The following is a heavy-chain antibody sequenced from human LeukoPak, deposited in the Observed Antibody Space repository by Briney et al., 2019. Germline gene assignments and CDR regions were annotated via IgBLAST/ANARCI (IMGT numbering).Heavy chain of an antibody. J-gene: IGHJ4*02. Sequence: GRSLRLSCAASGFTFGDYAMHWVRQAPGEGLEWASGISWNSDTIAYADSVKGRFTISRDNAQNSLYLQMNSLRAEDTALYFCAKGRAGIASAVDCWGQGALVTVSS. V-gene: IGHV3-9*01. CDR2: ISWNSDTI. CDR1: GFTFGDYA. D-gene: IGHD6-13*01. CDR3: AKGRAGIASAVDC.